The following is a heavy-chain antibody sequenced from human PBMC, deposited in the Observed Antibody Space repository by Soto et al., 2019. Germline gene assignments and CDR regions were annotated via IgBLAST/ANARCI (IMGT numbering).Heavy chain of an antibody. D-gene: IGHD3-3*01. V-gene: IGHV3-49*03. CDR2: IRTAAYGGTT. CDR1: GFTLSDYP. CDR3: TRAIRLSGDAFDI. Sequence: GGSLRLSCSASGFTLSDYPMSWFRQAPGKGLEWVAYIRTAAYGGTTEYAASVKDRFTISRDDSESIASLQMNSLKTEDTAVYYCTRAIRLSGDAFDIWGQGTMVTVSS. J-gene: IGHJ3*02.